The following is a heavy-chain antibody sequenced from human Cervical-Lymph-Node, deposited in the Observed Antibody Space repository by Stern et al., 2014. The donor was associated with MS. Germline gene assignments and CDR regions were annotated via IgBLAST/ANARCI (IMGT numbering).Heavy chain of an antibody. CDR2: ISYDGSNK. D-gene: IGHD2-2*01. CDR3: AKTKSSIVVVPAAYQGYYYGMDV. Sequence: VQLLESGGGVVQPGRSLRLSCAASGFTFSSYGMHWVRQAPGKGLEWVAVISYDGSNKYYADSVKGRFTISRDNSKNTLYLQMNSLRAEDTAVYYCAKTKSSIVVVPAAYQGYYYGMDVWGQGTTVTVSS. V-gene: IGHV3-30*18. CDR1: GFTFSSYG. J-gene: IGHJ6*02.